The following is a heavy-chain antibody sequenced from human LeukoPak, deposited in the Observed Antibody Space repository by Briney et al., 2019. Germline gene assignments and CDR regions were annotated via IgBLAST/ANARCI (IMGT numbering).Heavy chain of an antibody. V-gene: IGHV4-30-4*01. CDR1: GGSISSGDYY. CDR3: AIQGPGGDSGLFDY. CDR2: IYYSGST. J-gene: IGHJ4*02. Sequence: SETLSLTCTVSGGSISSGDYYWGWIRQPPGRGVEWIGYIYYSGSTYYNPSLKSRVTISVDTSKNQFSLKLSSVTAADTAVYYCAIQGPGGDSGLFDYWGQGTLVTVSS. D-gene: IGHD2-21*02.